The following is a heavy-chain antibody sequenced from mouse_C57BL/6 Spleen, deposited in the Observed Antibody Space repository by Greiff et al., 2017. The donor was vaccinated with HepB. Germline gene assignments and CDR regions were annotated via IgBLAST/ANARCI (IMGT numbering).Heavy chain of an antibody. CDR3: ARGPYGNYLYY. CDR2: IDPNSGGT. Sequence: VQLQQPGAELVKPGASVKLSCKASGFTFTSYWMHWVKQRPGRGLEWIGWIDPNSGGTKYNEKFKSKATLTIDKPSSTAYMQLSSLTSDDSAVYYCARGPYGNYLYYWGQGTTLTVSS. J-gene: IGHJ2*01. V-gene: IGHV1-72*01. D-gene: IGHD2-1*01. CDR1: GFTFTSYW.